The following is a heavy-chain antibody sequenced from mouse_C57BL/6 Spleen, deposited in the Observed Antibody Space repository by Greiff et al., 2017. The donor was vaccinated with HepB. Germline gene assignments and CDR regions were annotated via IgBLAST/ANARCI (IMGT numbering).Heavy chain of an antibody. CDR2: IYPRSGNT. Sequence: VQLQESGAELARPGASVKLSCKASGYTFTSYGISWVKQRTGQGLEWIGEIYPRSGNTYYNEKFKGKATLTADKSSSTAYMELRSLTSEDSAVYFCARRRDYSNYSDYWGQGTTLTVSS. J-gene: IGHJ2*01. CDR1: GYTFTSYG. CDR3: ARRRDYSNYSDY. V-gene: IGHV1-81*01. D-gene: IGHD2-5*01.